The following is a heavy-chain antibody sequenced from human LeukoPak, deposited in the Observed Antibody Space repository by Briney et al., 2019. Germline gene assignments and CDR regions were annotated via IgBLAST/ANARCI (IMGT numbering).Heavy chain of an antibody. Sequence: GGSLRLSCAASGFTFSDHYMDWVRQAPGKGLEWIGRTGNKANNYPTEYAASVKGRFTISRDDSKNSLYLQMNSLKTEDTAVYYCARGSPMEAVVAARHFPMLYYFDYWGQGTLVTVSS. CDR3: ARGSPMEAVVAARHFPMLYYFDY. D-gene: IGHD2-15*01. V-gene: IGHV3-72*01. J-gene: IGHJ4*02. CDR1: GFTFSDHY. CDR2: TGNKANNYPT.